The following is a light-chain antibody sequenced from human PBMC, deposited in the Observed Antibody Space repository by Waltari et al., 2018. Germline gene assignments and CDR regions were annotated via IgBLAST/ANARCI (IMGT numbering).Light chain of an antibody. CDR2: EDT. CDR1: SSDVAPYNL. Sequence: QSALTQPASVSGSPGQTITISCTGTSSDVAPYNLVSWYQQPPGKAPRLMIYEDTKRPSGVSNRFSGSKSGNTASLTISGLQAEDGADYYCCSYAGNKIMIFGGGTKLTVL. V-gene: IGLV2-23*01. J-gene: IGLJ2*01. CDR3: CSYAGNKIMI.